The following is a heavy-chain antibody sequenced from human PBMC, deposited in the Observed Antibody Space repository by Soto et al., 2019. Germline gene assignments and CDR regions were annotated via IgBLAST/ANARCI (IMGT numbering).Heavy chain of an antibody. Sequence: GSLRLSGAAAGLTFSSFWMTWVRQAPGKGLEWVANIKQDGSEKYYVDSVKGRFTISRDNARNSLFLEMKSLRSEDTAVYSCVRDRSGSYLEGFDYWGQGTLVTVSS. V-gene: IGHV3-7*01. CDR2: IKQDGSEK. D-gene: IGHD1-26*01. CDR1: GLTFSSFW. CDR3: VRDRSGSYLEGFDY. J-gene: IGHJ4*02.